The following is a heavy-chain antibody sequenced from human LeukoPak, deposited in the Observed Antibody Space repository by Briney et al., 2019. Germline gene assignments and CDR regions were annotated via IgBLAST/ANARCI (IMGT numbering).Heavy chain of an antibody. CDR1: GYTFTSYG. CDR2: ISAYNGNT. CDR3: ARTSCSGGSCYSSKSYYYYGMDV. D-gene: IGHD2-15*01. V-gene: IGHV1-18*01. J-gene: IGHJ6*02. Sequence: ASVKVSCKASGYTFTSYGISWVRQVPGQGLEWMGWISAYNGNTNYAQKLQGRVTMTTDTSTSTAYMELRSLRSDDTAVYYCARTSCSGGSCYSSKSYYYYGMDVWGQGTTVTVSS.